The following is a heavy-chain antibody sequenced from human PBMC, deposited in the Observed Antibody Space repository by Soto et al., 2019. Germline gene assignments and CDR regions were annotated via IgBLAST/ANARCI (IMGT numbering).Heavy chain of an antibody. J-gene: IGHJ5*02. CDR3: ARLLWMSTTNWFDP. CDR1: GGSISSSSYY. CDR2: IYYSGST. D-gene: IGHD2-21*01. Sequence: PSEPLCRTCTVSGGSISSSSYYWRWIRQPPGKGLEWIGSIYYSGSTCYNPSLKSRVTISVDTSKKQFSLTLSSVTAAETAVYYRARLLWMSTTNWFDPCGPANLVT. V-gene: IGHV4-39*01.